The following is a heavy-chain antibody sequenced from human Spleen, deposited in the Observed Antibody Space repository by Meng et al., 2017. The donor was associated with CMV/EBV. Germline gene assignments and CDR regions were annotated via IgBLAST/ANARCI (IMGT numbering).Heavy chain of an antibody. J-gene: IGHJ4*02. CDR2: IDTSGTTL. CDR3: ARRGDVDF. V-gene: IGHV3-11*01. Sequence: GESLKISCAASGFTFSDYYMSWIRQAPGKGLEWVSYIDTSGTTLYQLDSVKGRFTISRDNAKNSLYLQMNSLRAEDTAVYYCARRGDVDFWGQGTLVTVSS. CDR1: GFTFSDYY.